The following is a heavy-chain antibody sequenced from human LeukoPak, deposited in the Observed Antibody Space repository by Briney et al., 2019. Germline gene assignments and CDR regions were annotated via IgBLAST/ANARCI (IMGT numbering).Heavy chain of an antibody. J-gene: IGHJ4*02. CDR1: GYTFSSYG. CDR3: ARDRQLGSSGYYAAY. D-gene: IGHD3-22*01. Sequence: GASVKVSCKASGYTFSSYGISWVRQAPGQGLEWMGGISAYNGNTNYAQKVQGRVTLTTETSTSTAYMELRSLRSDDTAVYYCARDRQLGSSGYYAAYWGQGTLVTVSS. V-gene: IGHV1-18*01. CDR2: ISAYNGNT.